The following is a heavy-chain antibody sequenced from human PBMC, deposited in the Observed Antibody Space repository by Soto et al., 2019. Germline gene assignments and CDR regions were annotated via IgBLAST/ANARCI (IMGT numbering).Heavy chain of an antibody. CDR2: ISGSGGST. J-gene: IGHJ4*02. CDR3: AKADYYGSGSYIFDY. D-gene: IGHD3-10*01. V-gene: IGHV3-23*01. Sequence: EVQLLESGGGLVQPGGSLRLSCAASGFTFSSNAMNWVRQAPGKGLEWVSGISGSGGSTYHADSVKGRFTISRDNSTHTLYLQMNSMRAEDTAVYYCAKADYYGSGSYIFDYWGQGTLVTFSS. CDR1: GFTFSSNA.